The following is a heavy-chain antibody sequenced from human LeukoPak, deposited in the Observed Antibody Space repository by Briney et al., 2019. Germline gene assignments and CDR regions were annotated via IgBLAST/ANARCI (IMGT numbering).Heavy chain of an antibody. CDR2: IYYSGST. CDR3: ARGAASAGTPSYYFDY. D-gene: IGHD6-13*01. CDR1: GGSISSYY. Sequence: SETLSLTCTVSGGSISSYYWSWIRQPPGKGLEWIGYIYYSGSTNYNPSLKSRVTISVDTSKNQFSLNLKSVTAADTAVYYCARGAASAGTPSYYFDYWGQGALVTVSS. J-gene: IGHJ4*02. V-gene: IGHV4-59*12.